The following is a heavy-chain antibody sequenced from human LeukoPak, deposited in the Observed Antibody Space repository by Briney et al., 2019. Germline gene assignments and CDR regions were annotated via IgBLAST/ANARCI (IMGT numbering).Heavy chain of an antibody. D-gene: IGHD1-26*01. Sequence: SETLSLTCGASGGSITTTNYWSWVRQSPGRGLEWIGEISLSGYTGFNPSLRGRVTMSLDESENHLSLTLTSVTAADTAIYYCSRESGPYSPFGHWGQGILVTVTT. CDR1: GGSITTTNY. J-gene: IGHJ4*02. V-gene: IGHV4-4*02. CDR3: SRESGPYSPFGH. CDR2: ISLSGYT.